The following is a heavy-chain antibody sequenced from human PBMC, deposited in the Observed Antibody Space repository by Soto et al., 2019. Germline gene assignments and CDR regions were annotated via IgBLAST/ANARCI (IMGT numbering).Heavy chain of an antibody. J-gene: IGHJ4*02. CDR3: ARGGDVFDVFDF. D-gene: IGHD3-10*01. V-gene: IGHV1-18*01. CDR2: ISTDTGET. CDR1: GYTFTNVG. Sequence: QVRLMQSGSDVKRPGASVKVSCKASGYTFTNVGMNWVRQAPGQGLEWIGWISTDTGETNYAQKFQGRVTITTETSTGTAYMDMGNLISNDTAVYYCARGGDVFDVFDFWGQGTLVIVSS.